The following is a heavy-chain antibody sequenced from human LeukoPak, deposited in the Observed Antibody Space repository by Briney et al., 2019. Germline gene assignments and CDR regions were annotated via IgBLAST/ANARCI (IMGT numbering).Heavy chain of an antibody. Sequence: GSLRLSCAASGFTFSIYNMNWVRQAPGKGLEWVSSISSSSSYIYYADSVKGRFTISRDNAKNSLYLQMNSLRAEDTAVYYRARLTTTVTTPFDYWGQGTLVTVSS. CDR2: ISSSSSYI. J-gene: IGHJ4*02. V-gene: IGHV3-21*01. CDR3: ARLTTTVTTPFDY. CDR1: GFTFSIYN. D-gene: IGHD4-17*01.